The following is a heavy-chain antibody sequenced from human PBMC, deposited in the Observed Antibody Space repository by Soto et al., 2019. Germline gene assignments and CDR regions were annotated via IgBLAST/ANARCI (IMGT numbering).Heavy chain of an antibody. CDR2: ISNSGNI. Sequence: SETLSLTCTVSGDSISSNYWSWIRQAPGKGLECIGYISNSGNINYNPSLKSRVTISADTSKKQFSLKLSSVTAADTAVYYCASQGPLGGHVTDWGQGNMVTVSS. J-gene: IGHJ4*02. V-gene: IGHV4-59*01. CDR3: ASQGPLGGHVTD. CDR1: GDSISSNY. D-gene: IGHD3-16*01.